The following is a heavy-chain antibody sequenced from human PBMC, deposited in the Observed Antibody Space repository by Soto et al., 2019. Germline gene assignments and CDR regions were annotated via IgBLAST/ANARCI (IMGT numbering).Heavy chain of an antibody. Sequence: ASVKVSCKASGYTFTSYDINWVRQATGQGLEWMGWMNPNSGNTGYAQKFQGRVTMTRNTSISTAYMELSSLKIEDTAVYYCTTDSYTTIIIVRFDYWGHGTLVTVSS. CDR1: GYTFTSYD. D-gene: IGHD3-22*01. CDR2: MNPNSGNT. V-gene: IGHV1-8*01. J-gene: IGHJ4*01. CDR3: TTDSYTTIIIVRFDY.